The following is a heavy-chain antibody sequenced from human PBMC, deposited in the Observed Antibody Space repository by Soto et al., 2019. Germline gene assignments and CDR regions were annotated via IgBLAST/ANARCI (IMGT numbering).Heavy chain of an antibody. Sequence: PSETLSLTCTVSGGSISSYYWSWIRQPPGKGLEWIGYIYYSGSTDYNPSLKSRVTISVDTSKNQFSLKLSSVTAADTAVYYCARLYDSSGYLGGWYDYWGQGTLVTVSS. J-gene: IGHJ4*02. CDR3: ARLYDSSGYLGGWYDY. CDR2: IYYSGST. D-gene: IGHD3-22*01. V-gene: IGHV4-59*01. CDR1: GGSISSYY.